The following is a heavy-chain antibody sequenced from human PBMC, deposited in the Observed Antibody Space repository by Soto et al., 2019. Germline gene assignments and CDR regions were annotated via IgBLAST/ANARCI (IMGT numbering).Heavy chain of an antibody. D-gene: IGHD6-13*01. V-gene: IGHV4-30-4*01. CDR2: IYYSGGT. J-gene: IGHJ5*02. CDR3: ARVYSRWRDNWFGP. Sequence: PSETLSLTCTVSGGSISSGDYYWSWIRQPPGKGLEWIGYIYYSGGTYYNPSLKSRVTISVDTSKKQFSLKLGSVTAVDTAVYYCARVYSRWRDNWFGPWGQGTLVTVSS. CDR1: GGSISSGDYY.